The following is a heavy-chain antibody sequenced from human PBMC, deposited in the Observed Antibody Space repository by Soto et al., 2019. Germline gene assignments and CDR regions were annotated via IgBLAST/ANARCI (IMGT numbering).Heavy chain of an antibody. CDR1: GYTFTGYY. CDR3: ARWAPYSGSYWTFDI. D-gene: IGHD1-26*01. V-gene: IGHV1-2*04. J-gene: IGHJ3*02. CDR2: INPNSGGT. Sequence: ASVKVSCKASGYTFTGYYMHWVRQAPGQGLEWMGWINPNSGGTNYAQKFQGWVTMTRDTSISTAYMELSRLRSDDTAVYYCARWAPYSGSYWTFDIWGQGTMVTVSS.